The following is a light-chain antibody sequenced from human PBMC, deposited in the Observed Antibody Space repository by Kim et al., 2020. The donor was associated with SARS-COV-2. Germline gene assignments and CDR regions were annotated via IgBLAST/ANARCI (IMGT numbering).Light chain of an antibody. Sequence: QPASVSGSPGQSITISCTGTISDVSWYQQHPGKAPKLLIYEGSKRPSGVSNRFSGSKSGNTASLTISGLQAEDEADYYCCSYGGTSFGGGTALTVL. CDR2: EGS. V-gene: IGLV2-23*01. CDR3: CSYGGTS. J-gene: IGLJ3*02. CDR1: ISDV.